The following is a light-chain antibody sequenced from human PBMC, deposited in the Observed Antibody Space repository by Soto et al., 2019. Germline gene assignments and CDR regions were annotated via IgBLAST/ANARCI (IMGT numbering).Light chain of an antibody. CDR2: DVS. CDR1: SSDVGGYNY. Sequence: QSALTQPASVSGSPGQSITISCTGTSSDVGGYNYVSWYQHRPGKAPKLMIFDVSNRPSGVSNRFSGSKSGNTASLTISGLQAEDEADYYCSSYRGSSTLVFGGGTQLTVL. J-gene: IGLJ2*01. V-gene: IGLV2-14*03. CDR3: SSYRGSSTLV.